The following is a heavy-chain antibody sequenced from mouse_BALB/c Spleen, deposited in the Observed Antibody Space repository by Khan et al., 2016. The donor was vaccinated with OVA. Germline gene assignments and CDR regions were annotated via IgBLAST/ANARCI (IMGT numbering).Heavy chain of an antibody. J-gene: IGHJ4*01. CDR2: INPKNGVT. V-gene: IGHV1-18*01. D-gene: IGHD3-3*01. Sequence: VRLQQSGPEVVKPGATVKISCTTSGNTFTEYTLHWVKQSHGKSLEWIGVINPKNGVTSYNQKFKGKVTLTVDKSSSTAYMEFRSLTSEDSAVYYCARDAGRYWGQGTSVTVSS. CDR3: ARDAGRY. CDR1: GNTFTEYT.